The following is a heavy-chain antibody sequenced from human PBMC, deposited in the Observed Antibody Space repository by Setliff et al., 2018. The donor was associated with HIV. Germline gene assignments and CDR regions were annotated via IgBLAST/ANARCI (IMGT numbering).Heavy chain of an antibody. J-gene: IGHJ4*02. Sequence: ASVKVSCKASGYIFTVYHMHWVRQAPGQGLEWMGWINPNSGDTKYAEKFQGRVTMTSETSISTAYMELSRLRFEDTAVYYCATLDYWGQGTLVTVSS. CDR1: GYIFTVYH. CDR3: ATLDY. V-gene: IGHV1-2*02. CDR2: INPNSGDT.